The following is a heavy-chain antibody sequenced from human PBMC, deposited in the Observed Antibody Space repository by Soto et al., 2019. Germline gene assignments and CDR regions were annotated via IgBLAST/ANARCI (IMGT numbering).Heavy chain of an antibody. V-gene: IGHV3-33*01. CDR2: MRDDGDKSYEGPDI. Sequence: QVQLVESGGGVVQPGGSLRLSCLTSGFIFSDYGFHWIRQAPGKGQEWVAFMRDDGDKSYEGPDIDYRDSVKGRFTISRDTSKSTLFLQMNSLRVEDTAVYYCARLGVPKEKWRHLDFWGQGTSVTVTS. CDR3: ARLGVPKEKWRHLDF. D-gene: IGHD5-12*01. CDR1: GFIFSDYG. J-gene: IGHJ4*02.